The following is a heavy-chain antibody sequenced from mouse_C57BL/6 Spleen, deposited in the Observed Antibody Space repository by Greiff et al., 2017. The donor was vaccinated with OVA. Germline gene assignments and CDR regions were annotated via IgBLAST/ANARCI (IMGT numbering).Heavy chain of an antibody. Sequence: QVQLQQSGPELAKPGASVKISCKASGYAFSSSWMNWVKQRPGKGLEWIGRIYPGDGDTNYNGKFKGKATLTADKSSSTAYMQLSSLTSEDSAVYFCARSPIYDGYYSYAMDYWGQGTSVTVSS. D-gene: IGHD2-3*01. J-gene: IGHJ4*01. CDR1: GYAFSSSW. CDR2: IYPGDGDT. V-gene: IGHV1-82*01. CDR3: ARSPIYDGYYSYAMDY.